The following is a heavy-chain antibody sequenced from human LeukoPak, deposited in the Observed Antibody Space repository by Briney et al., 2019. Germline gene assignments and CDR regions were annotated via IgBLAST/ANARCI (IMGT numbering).Heavy chain of an antibody. V-gene: IGHV1-8*02. Sequence: ASVKVSCKASGYTFTSYDINWVRQATGQGLEWMGWMNPNSGNTGYAQKFQGRVTMTSNTSISTAYMELSSLRSEDTAVYYCARGCFSSSWSPSGRRRYYGMDVWGQGTTVTVSS. CDR2: MNPNSGNT. D-gene: IGHD6-13*01. CDR3: ARGCFSSSWSPSGRRRYYGMDV. J-gene: IGHJ6*02. CDR1: GYTFTSYD.